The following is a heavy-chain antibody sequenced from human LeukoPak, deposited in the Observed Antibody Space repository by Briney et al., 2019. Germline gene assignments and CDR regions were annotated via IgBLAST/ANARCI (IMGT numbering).Heavy chain of an antibody. D-gene: IGHD2-2*01. J-gene: IGHJ6*02. CDR1: GGSFSGYY. Sequence: SETLSLTCAVYGGSFSGYYWSWIRQPPGKGLEWIGEINHSGGTNYNPSLKSRVTISVDTSKNQFSLKLSSVTAADTAVYYCARVGGDIVVVPAAFRYYYGMDVWGQGTTVTVSS. CDR2: INHSGGT. V-gene: IGHV4-34*01. CDR3: ARVGGDIVVVPAAFRYYYGMDV.